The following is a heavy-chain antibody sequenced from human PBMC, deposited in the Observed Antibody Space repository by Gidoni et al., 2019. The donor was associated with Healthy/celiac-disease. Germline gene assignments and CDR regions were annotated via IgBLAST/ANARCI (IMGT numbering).Heavy chain of an antibody. CDR1: GFTFSSYG. D-gene: IGHD6-19*01. Sequence: QVQLVESGGGVVQPGRSLRLSCAASGFTFSSYGMHWVRQAPGKGLEWVAVIWYDGSNKYYADSVKGRFTISRDNSKNTLYLQMNSLRAEDTAVYYCARVDGGYSSGWLVDYWGQGTLVTVSS. CDR3: ARVDGGYSSGWLVDY. V-gene: IGHV3-33*01. CDR2: IWYDGSNK. J-gene: IGHJ4*02.